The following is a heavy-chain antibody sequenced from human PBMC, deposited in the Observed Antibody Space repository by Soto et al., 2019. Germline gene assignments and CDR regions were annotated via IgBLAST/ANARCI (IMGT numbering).Heavy chain of an antibody. CDR1: GGTFSSYT. J-gene: IGHJ6*02. CDR2: IIPILGIA. CDR3: ARDPKPPSIAAPYYYYYGMDV. Sequence: ASVNGSCNASGGTFSSYTISWVRQAPGQGLEWMGRIIPILGIANYAQKFQGRVTITADESTSTAYMELSSLRSEGTAVYYCARDPKPPSIAAPYYYYYGMDVWG. D-gene: IGHD6-6*01. V-gene: IGHV1-69*04.